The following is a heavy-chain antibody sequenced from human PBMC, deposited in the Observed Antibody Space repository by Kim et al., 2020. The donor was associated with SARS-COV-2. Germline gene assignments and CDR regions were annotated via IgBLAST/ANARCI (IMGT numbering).Heavy chain of an antibody. CDR3: ARARNIVVVPAAIWFDP. D-gene: IGHD2-2*02. Sequence: LKSRVTISVDTSKNQFSLKLSSVTAADTAVYYCARARNIVVVPAAIWFDPWGQGTLVTVSS. J-gene: IGHJ5*02. V-gene: IGHV4-59*01.